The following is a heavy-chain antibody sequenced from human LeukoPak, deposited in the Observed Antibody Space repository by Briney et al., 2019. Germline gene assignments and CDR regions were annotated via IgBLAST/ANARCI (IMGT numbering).Heavy chain of an antibody. D-gene: IGHD6-19*01. V-gene: IGHV3-48*03. J-gene: IGHJ4*02. CDR3: ARATYGSGRDY. Sequence: PGGSLRLSCAASGFTSSSYEMNWVRQTPGKGLEWVSYIGTSGRSMSYADSVKGRFTISRDNPKNSLYLQMNSLRAEDTAVYYCARATYGSGRDYWGQGTLVTVSS. CDR1: GFTSSSYE. CDR2: IGTSGRSM.